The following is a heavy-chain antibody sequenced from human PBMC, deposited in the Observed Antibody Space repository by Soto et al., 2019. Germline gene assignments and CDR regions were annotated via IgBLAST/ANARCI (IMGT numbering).Heavy chain of an antibody. CDR3: AKEGILWFGELFNAFDI. V-gene: IGHV3-23*01. J-gene: IGHJ3*02. CDR1: GFTFSSYA. CDR2: ISGSGGST. D-gene: IGHD3-10*01. Sequence: GGSLRLSCAASGFTFSSYAMSWVRQAPGKGLEWVSAISGSGGSTYYADSVKGRFIISRDNSKNTLYLQMNSLRAEDTAVYYCAKEGILWFGELFNAFDIWGQGTMVTVSS.